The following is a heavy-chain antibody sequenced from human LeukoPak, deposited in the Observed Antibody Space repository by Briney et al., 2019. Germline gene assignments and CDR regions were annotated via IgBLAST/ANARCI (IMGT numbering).Heavy chain of an antibody. Sequence: GGSLRLPCAASGFTLSSYAMSWVRQAPGKGLEWVSAISGSGGSTYYADSVKGRFTISRDNSKNTLYLQMNSLRAEDTAVYYCATATVKYPYFDYWGQGTLVTVSS. CDR2: ISGSGGST. CDR3: ATATVKYPYFDY. CDR1: GFTLSSYA. D-gene: IGHD4-17*01. J-gene: IGHJ4*02. V-gene: IGHV3-23*01.